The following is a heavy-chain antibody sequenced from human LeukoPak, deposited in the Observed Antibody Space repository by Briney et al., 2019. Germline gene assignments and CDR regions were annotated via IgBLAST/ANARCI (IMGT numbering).Heavy chain of an antibody. D-gene: IGHD2-8*01. J-gene: IGHJ3*01. V-gene: IGHV3-33*01. CDR1: GFTFSTYG. Sequence: GRSLRLSCAASGFTFSTYGMDWVRQAPGKGLEWVAVIGADGSTTYYAESVKGRFTISRDNSKSTLFLQTNSLRAEDTAVYYCARPRLFKGVFDDWGQGTMVTVSS. CDR2: IGADGSTT. CDR3: ARPRLFKGVFDD.